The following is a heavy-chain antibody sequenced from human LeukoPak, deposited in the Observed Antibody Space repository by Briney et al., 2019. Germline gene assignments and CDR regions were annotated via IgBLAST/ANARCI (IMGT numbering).Heavy chain of an antibody. V-gene: IGHV4-61*02. D-gene: IGHD4-17*01. CDR2: IYTSGST. CDR3: ARATFDYGDTAGAFDI. J-gene: IGHJ3*02. CDR1: GGSISSGSYY. Sequence: SETLSLTCTVSGGSISSGSYYWSWIRQPAGKGLEWIGRIYTSGSTNYNPSLKSGVTISVDTSKNQFTLKLSSVTAADTAVYYCARATFDYGDTAGAFDIWGQGTMVTVSS.